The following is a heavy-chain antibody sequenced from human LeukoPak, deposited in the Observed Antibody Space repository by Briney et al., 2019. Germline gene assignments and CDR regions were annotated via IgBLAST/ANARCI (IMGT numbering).Heavy chain of an antibody. V-gene: IGHV3-30*03. CDR3: ARDALYYYGSSPSYFQH. D-gene: IGHD3-10*01. CDR2: ISYDGDNK. Sequence: HPGRSLRLSCAASGFTFSSYGMHWVRQAPGKGLEWVAVISYDGDNKNYADSVKGRFTISRDNAKNSLYLQMNSLRAEDTAVYYCARDALYYYGSSPSYFQHWGQGTLVTVSS. J-gene: IGHJ1*01. CDR1: GFTFSSYG.